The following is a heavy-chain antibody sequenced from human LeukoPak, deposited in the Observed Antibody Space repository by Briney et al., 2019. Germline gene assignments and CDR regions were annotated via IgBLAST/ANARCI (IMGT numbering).Heavy chain of an antibody. J-gene: IGHJ1*01. CDR1: GFTFSSYA. V-gene: IGHV3-23*01. CDR2: ISGSGGST. CDR3: AKEEWKTSTWYGYSQH. Sequence: GASLRLPCAAPGFTFSSYAMNWVRQAPGKGLEWVSTISGSGGSTYYVDSVKGRFTISRDNSKNTLYLQMNSLRGEDTALYYCAKEEWKTSTWYGYSQHWGQGTLVTVSS. D-gene: IGHD6-13*01.